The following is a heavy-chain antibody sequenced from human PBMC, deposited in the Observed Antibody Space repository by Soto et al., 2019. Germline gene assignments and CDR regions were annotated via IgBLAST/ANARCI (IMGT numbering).Heavy chain of an antibody. J-gene: IGHJ4*02. V-gene: IGHV4-61*01. CDR3: ARGQAFWTGYYRMPYYFDY. CDR2: LYYSGST. D-gene: IGHD3-3*01. Sequence: TLSLTCTVSGGSVSSGSYYWSWIRQPPGKGLEYIGYLYYSGSTNYNPSLKSRVTISVDTPKNQFSLKLTSVTAADTAIYYCARGQAFWTGYYRMPYYFDYWGQGTLVTVSS. CDR1: GGSVSSGSYY.